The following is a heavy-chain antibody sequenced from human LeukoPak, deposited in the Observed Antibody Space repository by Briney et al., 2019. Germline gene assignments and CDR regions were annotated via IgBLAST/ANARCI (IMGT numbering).Heavy chain of an antibody. D-gene: IGHD4-17*01. CDR1: GLAVSDNY. CDR3: ARANPVYGDFDY. Sequence: QPGGSLRLSRAVSGLAVSDNYMSWVRQAPGKGLEWVSLIFPNGNTYYADFVQGRFSISRDNSRNTLFLDMSSLRAEDTAVFFCARANPVYGDFDYWGQGTLVTVSS. J-gene: IGHJ4*02. CDR2: IFPNGNT. V-gene: IGHV3-53*01.